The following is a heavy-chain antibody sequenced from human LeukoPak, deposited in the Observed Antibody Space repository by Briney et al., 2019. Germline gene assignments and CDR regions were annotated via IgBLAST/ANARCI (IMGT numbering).Heavy chain of an antibody. Sequence: SETLSLTCTVSGGSISSSSYSWGWIRQPPGKGLEWIGSIYYSGSTYYNPSLKSRVTISVDTSKNQFSLKLSSVTAADTAVCYCARGHDFWSGYGSRDYYYYGMDVWGQGTTVTVSS. V-gene: IGHV4-39*07. J-gene: IGHJ6*02. CDR3: ARGHDFWSGYGSRDYYYYGMDV. CDR2: IYYSGST. CDR1: GGSISSSSYS. D-gene: IGHD3-3*01.